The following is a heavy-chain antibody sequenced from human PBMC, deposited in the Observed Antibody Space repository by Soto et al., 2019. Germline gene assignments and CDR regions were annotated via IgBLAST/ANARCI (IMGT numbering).Heavy chain of an antibody. CDR1: GFTLSGYW. CDR3: VRGNSGYGNFDY. J-gene: IGHJ4*02. D-gene: IGHD5-12*01. CDR2: ISSDGRTT. V-gene: IGHV3-74*01. Sequence: GGSLRLSCAASGFTLSGYWMHWVRQVPGKGLVWVSRISSDGRTTNYADSVGGRFTISRDNAKNTLYVQMNSLRAEDTAVYYCVRGNSGYGNFDYWGQGTLVTVSS.